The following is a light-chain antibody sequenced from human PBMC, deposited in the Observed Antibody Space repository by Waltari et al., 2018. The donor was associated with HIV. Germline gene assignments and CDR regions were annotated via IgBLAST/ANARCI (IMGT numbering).Light chain of an antibody. V-gene: IGLV1-40*01. CDR3: QSYDSSVSAWV. CDR2: RDN. J-gene: IGLJ3*02. CDR1: SSNTGAGYH. Sequence: QPVLTQPSSVSAAPGQRATISCTGGSSNTGAGYHVHWYQQLPGRGPKLLIYRDNKRPSGVPDRFSGFKSGTSASLVITGLRAEDEADYYCQSYDSSVSAWVFGGGTKLTVL.